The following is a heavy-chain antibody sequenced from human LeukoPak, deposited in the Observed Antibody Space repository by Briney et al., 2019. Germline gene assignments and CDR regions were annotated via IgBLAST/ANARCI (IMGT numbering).Heavy chain of an antibody. CDR2: IYYNGST. J-gene: IGHJ4*02. Sequence: SETLSLTCTVSGGSFSSGSYYWSWIRQPPGKGLEWIGYIYYNGSTNYNPSLKSRVTISVDTSKNQFSLKLSSVTAADTAVYYCARDLGDPIDYWGQGTLVTVSS. CDR3: ARDLGDPIDY. D-gene: IGHD4-17*01. CDR1: GGSFSSGSYY. V-gene: IGHV4-61*01.